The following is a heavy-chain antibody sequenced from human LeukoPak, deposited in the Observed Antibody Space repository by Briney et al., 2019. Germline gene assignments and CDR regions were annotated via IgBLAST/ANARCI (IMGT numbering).Heavy chain of an antibody. J-gene: IGHJ6*03. CDR3: ARGRGYRTLLYYYYMDV. D-gene: IGHD5-18*01. CDR2: INHSGST. CDR1: GGSFSGYY. Sequence: SETLSLTCAVYGGSFSGYYWSWIRKPPGKGLEWIGEINHSGSTNYNPSLKSRVTISVDTSKNQFSLKLSSVTAADTAVYYCARGRGYRTLLYYYYMDVWGKGTTVTVSS. V-gene: IGHV4-34*01.